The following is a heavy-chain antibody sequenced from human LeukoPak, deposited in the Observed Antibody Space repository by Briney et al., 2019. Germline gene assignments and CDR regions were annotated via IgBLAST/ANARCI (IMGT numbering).Heavy chain of an antibody. CDR2: IGSSGTTI. Sequence: GGSLRLSCAVSGFTFSTYSMDWVRQAPGKGLEWVSYIGSSGTTIYYADFVKGRFTISRDNARNSLYLQMNSLRAEDTAVYYCARGSGYSYSFTGRERTKSRLDYWGQGTLVTVSS. D-gene: IGHD5-18*01. V-gene: IGHV3-48*04. CDR1: GFTFSTYS. J-gene: IGHJ4*02. CDR3: ARGSGYSYSFTGRERTKSRLDY.